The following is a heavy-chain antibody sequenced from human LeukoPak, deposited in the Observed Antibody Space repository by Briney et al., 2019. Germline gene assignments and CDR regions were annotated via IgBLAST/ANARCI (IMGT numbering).Heavy chain of an antibody. CDR3: ARDMQLST. CDR2: ISYSGANS. V-gene: IGHV3-23*01. Sequence: GGSLRLSCAASGFTFSGSAMSSVRQAPGGGLEWVSLISYSGANSYYTDSVRGRFTISRDNSKDTLFLQMNSLRAEDTAIYYGARDMQLSTRGLGTMVTVSS. CDR1: GFTFSGSA. D-gene: IGHD3-16*02. J-gene: IGHJ3*01.